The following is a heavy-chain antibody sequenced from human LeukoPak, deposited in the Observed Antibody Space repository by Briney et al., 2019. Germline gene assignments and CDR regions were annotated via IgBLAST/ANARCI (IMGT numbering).Heavy chain of an antibody. CDR2: INHSGST. CDR3: ARVDVGSSSWEALDY. D-gene: IGHD6-13*01. Sequence: PSETLSLTCAVYGGSFSGYYWSWIRQPPGKGLEWIGEINHSGSTNYNLSLKGRVTISVDTSKNQFSLKLSSVTAADTAVYYCARVDVGSSSWEALDYWGQGTLVTVSS. CDR1: GGSFSGYY. V-gene: IGHV4-34*01. J-gene: IGHJ4*02.